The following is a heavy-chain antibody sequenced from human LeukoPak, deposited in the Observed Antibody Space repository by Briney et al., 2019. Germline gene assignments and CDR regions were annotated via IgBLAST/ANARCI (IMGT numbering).Heavy chain of an antibody. V-gene: IGHV4-59*01. D-gene: IGHD6-13*01. CDR3: ARAHTSSWYMDY. J-gene: IGHJ4*02. CDR2: IYYSGST. CDR1: GGSMSGYF. Sequence: SETLSLTCTVSGGSMSGYFWSWIRQPPGKGLEWIGYIYYSGSTNYNPSLKSRVTISVDTSKNQFSLKLSSVTAADTAVYYCARAHTSSWYMDYWGQGTLVTVS.